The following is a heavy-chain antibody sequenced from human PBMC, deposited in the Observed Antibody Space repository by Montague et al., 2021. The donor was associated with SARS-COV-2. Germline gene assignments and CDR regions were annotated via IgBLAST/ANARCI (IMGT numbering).Heavy chain of an antibody. Sequence: SETLSLTCAVYGGSFSGYYWNWIRQPPGKGLEWIGEINHSGSTNYNPSLKIRVTMSVDTSKNQFSLKLSSVTAADTAVYYCARGARQGHGFRLGCIDSWGQGTMVTVSS. CDR2: INHSGST. J-gene: IGHJ4*02. V-gene: IGHV4-34*01. D-gene: IGHD4/OR15-4a*01. CDR3: ARGARQGHGFRLGCIDS. CDR1: GGSFSGYY.